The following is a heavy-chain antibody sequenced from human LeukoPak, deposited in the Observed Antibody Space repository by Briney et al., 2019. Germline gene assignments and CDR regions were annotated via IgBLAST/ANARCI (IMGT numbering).Heavy chain of an antibody. V-gene: IGHV4-34*01. CDR1: GGSFSGYY. Sequence: SETLSLTCAVYGGSFSGYYWSWIRQPPGKGLEWIGEINHSGSTNYNPSLKSRVTISVDTSKNQFSLKLSSVTAADTAVYYCAISQHDYGDFALVDWGQGTLVTVSS. CDR2: INHSGST. D-gene: IGHD4-17*01. J-gene: IGHJ4*02. CDR3: AISQHDYGDFALVD.